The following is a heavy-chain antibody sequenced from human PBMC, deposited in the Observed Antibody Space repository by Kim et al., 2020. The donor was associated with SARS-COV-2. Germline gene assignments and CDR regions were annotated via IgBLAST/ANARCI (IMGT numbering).Heavy chain of an antibody. J-gene: IGHJ3*02. Sequence: AQKLQGRVTMTTDTSTSTDYMELRSLRSDDTAVYYCARDSGSPASYAFDIWGQGTMVTVSS. CDR3: ARDSGSPASYAFDI. D-gene: IGHD2-15*01. V-gene: IGHV1-18*01.